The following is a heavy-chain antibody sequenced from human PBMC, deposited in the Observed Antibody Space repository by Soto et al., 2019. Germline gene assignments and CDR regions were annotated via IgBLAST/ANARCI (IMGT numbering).Heavy chain of an antibody. CDR2: IYHTGSA. V-gene: IGHV4-4*02. J-gene: IGHJ2*01. CDR3: ARDSKYDRNSYWYFDL. Sequence: QVQLQESGPGLVKPSGTLSLSCAVSGASLSSTHWWSWVRQPPGKGLEWIGEIYHTGSANYNSSLKSRVAMSVDKSKNQFSLNLTSVTAADTAVYYCARDSKYDRNSYWYFDLWGRGTLGTVSS. CDR1: GASLSSTHW. D-gene: IGHD1-20*01.